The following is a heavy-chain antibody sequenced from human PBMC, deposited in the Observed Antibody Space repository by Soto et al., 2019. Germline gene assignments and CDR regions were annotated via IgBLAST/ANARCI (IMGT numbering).Heavy chain of an antibody. CDR1: GFTFSSYA. CDR2: ISYDGSNK. J-gene: IGHJ4*02. Sequence: GGSLRLSCAASGFTFSSYAMHWVRQAPGKGLEWVAVISYDGSNKYYADSVKGRFTISRDNSKNTLYLQMNSLRAEDTAVYYCARDGGAIEGYSGSYYNDFDYWGQGTLVTVSS. V-gene: IGHV3-30-3*01. D-gene: IGHD3-10*01. CDR3: ARDGGAIEGYSGSYYNDFDY.